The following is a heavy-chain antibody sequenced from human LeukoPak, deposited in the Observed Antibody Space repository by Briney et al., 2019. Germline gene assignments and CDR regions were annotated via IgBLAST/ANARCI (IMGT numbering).Heavy chain of an antibody. CDR1: GFTFSTFE. J-gene: IGHJ4*02. CDR2: ISSTGSSR. D-gene: IGHD3-10*01. Sequence: GGSLRLSCAASGFTFSTFEMHWVRQAPGKGLEWVSYISSTGSSRYYADSVKGRFTISRDNAKNSLYLQLNSLRAEDTAVYYCARGSGFGDLYYWGQGTLVTVSS. CDR3: ARGSGFGDLYY. V-gene: IGHV3-48*03.